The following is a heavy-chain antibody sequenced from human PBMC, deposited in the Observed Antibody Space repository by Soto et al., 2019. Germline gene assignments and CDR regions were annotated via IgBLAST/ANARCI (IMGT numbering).Heavy chain of an antibody. J-gene: IGHJ6*02. CDR2: IYYSGST. CDR3: ARDNRNPRGYCSGGSCYYYYGMDV. Sequence: SETLSLTCTVSGGSISSGGYYWRWIRQHPGKGLEWIGYIYYSGSTYYNPSLKSRVTISVDTSKNQFSLKLSSVTAADTAVYYCARDNRNPRGYCSGGSCYYYYGMDVWGQGTTVTVSS. V-gene: IGHV4-31*03. D-gene: IGHD2-15*01. CDR1: GGSISSGGYY.